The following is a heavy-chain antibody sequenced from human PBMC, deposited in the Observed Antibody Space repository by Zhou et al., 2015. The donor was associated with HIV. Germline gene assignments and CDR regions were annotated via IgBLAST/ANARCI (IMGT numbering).Heavy chain of an antibody. CDR3: ARVPQDYDFWSGSNWFDP. V-gene: IGHV1-69*01. J-gene: IGHJ5*02. Sequence: QVQLVQSGAEVKKPGSSVKVSCKASGGTFSSYAISWVRQAPGQGLEWMGGIIPIFGTANYAQKFQGRVTITADESTSTAYMELSSLRSEDTAVYYCARVPQDYDFWSGSNWFDPWGQGTLVTVSS. D-gene: IGHD3-3*01. CDR1: GGTFSSYA. CDR2: IIPIFGTA.